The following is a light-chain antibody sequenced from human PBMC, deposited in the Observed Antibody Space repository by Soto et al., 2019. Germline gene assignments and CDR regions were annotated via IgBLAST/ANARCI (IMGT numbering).Light chain of an antibody. CDR2: SNN. CDR3: AVWDDSLNGYV. J-gene: IGLJ1*01. CDR1: SSNIGSNT. Sequence: QSVLTQPPSAYGTPGQRVTISCSGSSSNIGSNTVNWYQHLPRAAPKLLIQSNNQRPSGVPDRFSGSQSGTSASLAISGLQSEDEADYYCAVWDDSLNGYVFGTGTKLTVL. V-gene: IGLV1-44*01.